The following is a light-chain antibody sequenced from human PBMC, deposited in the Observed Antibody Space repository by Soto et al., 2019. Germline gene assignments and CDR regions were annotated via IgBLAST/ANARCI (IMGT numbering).Light chain of an antibody. CDR1: QGISSW. CDR3: QQGNDFPWT. Sequence: IQMTQSPSSVSASVGDRVVITCRASQGISSWLVWYQQKPGKAPELLIHDASKLQSGAPSRFSGSGSGKDFTLTINGLQPEDFATYYCQQGNDFPWTFGQGTKVE. J-gene: IGKJ1*01. V-gene: IGKV1-12*01. CDR2: DAS.